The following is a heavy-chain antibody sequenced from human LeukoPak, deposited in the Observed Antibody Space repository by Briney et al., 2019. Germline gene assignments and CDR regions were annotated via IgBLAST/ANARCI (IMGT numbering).Heavy chain of an antibody. J-gene: IGHJ4*02. Sequence: SVKVSCKASGFTFTSSAVQWVRQARGQRLEWIGWIVVGSGNTNYAQKFQERVTITRDMSTSTAYMELSRLRSDDTAVYYCARDQETHYDFWSGYREIYYFDYWGQGTLVTVSS. CDR3: ARDQETHYDFWSGYREIYYFDY. CDR2: IVVGSGNT. CDR1: GFTFTSSA. V-gene: IGHV1-58*01. D-gene: IGHD3-3*01.